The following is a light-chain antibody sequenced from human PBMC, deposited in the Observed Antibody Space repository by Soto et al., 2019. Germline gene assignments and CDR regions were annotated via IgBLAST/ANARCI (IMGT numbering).Light chain of an antibody. CDR2: DAS. J-gene: IGKJ5*01. V-gene: IGKV3-11*01. CDR1: RSVSNY. CDR3: QQYDHLPPIT. Sequence: EIVLTQSPATLSLSPGESATLSCRASRSVSNYLAWYQQKPGQAPRLLIYDASSRPTDIPARFSGSGSGTDFTLTISSLEPEDFALYYCQQYDHLPPITFGQGTRLEI.